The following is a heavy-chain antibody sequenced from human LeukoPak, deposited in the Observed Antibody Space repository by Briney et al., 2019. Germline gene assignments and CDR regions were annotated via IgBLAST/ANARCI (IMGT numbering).Heavy chain of an antibody. D-gene: IGHD6-13*01. V-gene: IGHV3-49*04. CDR1: GFTFGDYA. CDR3: GSDLYTSSWLPGNYFFGMDA. J-gene: IGHJ6*02. Sequence: GGSLRLSCTVSGFTFGDYAMSWVRQAPGKGLEWVGFIRSKPYGGTTEYAASVKGRFIISRDDSKGIGYLQMNSLTTEDTAVYYCGSDLYTSSWLPGNYFFGMDAWGQGTTVTVSS. CDR2: IRSKPYGGTT.